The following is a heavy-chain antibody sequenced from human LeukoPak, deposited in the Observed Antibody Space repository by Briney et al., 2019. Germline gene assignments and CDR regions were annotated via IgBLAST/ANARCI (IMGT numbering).Heavy chain of an antibody. Sequence: PGGSLRLSCAASGFTFSSYSMNWVRQAPGKGLEWVSSISSSSSYIYYADSVKGRFTISRDNAKNSLYLQMNSLRAEDTAVYYCARDPNLCSSTSCYYANTGNWFDPWGQGTLVTVSS. CDR3: ARDPNLCSSTSCYYANTGNWFDP. CDR2: ISSSSSYI. D-gene: IGHD2-2*01. J-gene: IGHJ5*02. V-gene: IGHV3-21*01. CDR1: GFTFSSYS.